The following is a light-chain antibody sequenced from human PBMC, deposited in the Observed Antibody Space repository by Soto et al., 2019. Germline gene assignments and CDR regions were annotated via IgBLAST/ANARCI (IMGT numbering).Light chain of an antibody. Sequence: DIQMTQSPSTLSASVGDRVTITCRASQSISSWLAWYQQKPGKAPKLLIYDASSLGSGVPSRFSGSGSGTKFTLTISSLQPDDFATYYCQQYNSFPLTFGGGTKVDIK. CDR1: QSISSW. CDR3: QQYNSFPLT. J-gene: IGKJ4*01. CDR2: DAS. V-gene: IGKV1-5*01.